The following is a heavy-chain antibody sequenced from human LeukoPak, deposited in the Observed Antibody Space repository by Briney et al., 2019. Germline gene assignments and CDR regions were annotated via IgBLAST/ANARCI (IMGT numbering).Heavy chain of an antibody. CDR3: ARGVSGGSPDY. CDR1: GFTISSYS. CDR2: ISSSSSTI. Sequence: PGGSLRLSCAASGFTISSYSMNWVRQAPGKGLEWVSYISSSSSTIYYADSVKGRFTISRDNAKNSLYLQMNSLRAEDTAVYYCARGVSGGSPDYWGQGTLVTVSS. D-gene: IGHD1-26*01. J-gene: IGHJ4*02. V-gene: IGHV3-48*01.